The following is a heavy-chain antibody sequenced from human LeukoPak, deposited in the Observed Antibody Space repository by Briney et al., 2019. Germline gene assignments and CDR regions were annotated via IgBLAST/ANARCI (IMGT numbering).Heavy chain of an antibody. D-gene: IGHD4-17*01. V-gene: IGHV3-15*01. Sequence: WGSLRLSSAASGLTFTNAWMSWVRQVPGRGMEWDGQIRRKSEGGTTDYAAPGKGRFTIPREESKNTLYVQINDLKTEDTAVYDCTTDGATVPLYAFDIWGQRTMVTVSS. J-gene: IGHJ3*02. CDR1: GLTFTNAW. CDR3: TTDGATVPLYAFDI. CDR2: IRRKSEGGTT.